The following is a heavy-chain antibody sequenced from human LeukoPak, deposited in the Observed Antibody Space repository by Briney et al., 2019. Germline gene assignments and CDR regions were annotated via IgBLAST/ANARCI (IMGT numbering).Heavy chain of an antibody. CDR3: ARVFWTRSASSYYFDY. D-gene: IGHD3/OR15-3a*01. V-gene: IGHV4-38-2*02. Sequence: SETLSLTCTVSGYSISSGYYWGWIRQPPGKGLEWIGNINQSGSTYYDPSLKSRVTISVDTSKNQFSLKLSSVTAADTAVYYCARVFWTRSASSYYFDYWGQGTLVTVSS. CDR1: GYSISSGYY. CDR2: INQSGST. J-gene: IGHJ4*02.